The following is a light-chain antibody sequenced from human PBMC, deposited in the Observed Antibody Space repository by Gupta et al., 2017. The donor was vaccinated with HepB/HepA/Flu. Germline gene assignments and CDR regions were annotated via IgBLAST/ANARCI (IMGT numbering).Light chain of an antibody. V-gene: IGLV2-14*01. CDR2: DVT. Sequence: QSALTQPASVSGSPGQSITISCTGTSSDVGGYNHVSWYQQHPGNEPKLMRQDVTNRPSGMSNRCAGYKSGNTAYLTISGLQAEDEADYYCNSYTQSTTVVFGGGTKMTVL. CDR1: SSDVGGYNH. CDR3: NSYTQSTTVV. J-gene: IGLJ3*02.